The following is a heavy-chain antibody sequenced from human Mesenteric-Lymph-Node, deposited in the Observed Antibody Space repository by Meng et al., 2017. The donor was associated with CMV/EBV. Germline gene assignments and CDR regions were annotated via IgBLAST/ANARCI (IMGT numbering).Heavy chain of an antibody. CDR1: ISCGVYS. CDR2: IYHNVP. CDR3: ARDAKYSGYDPPEPLFDH. J-gene: IGHJ4*02. Sequence: ISCGVYSWSWVRQDAGEGLEWVGCIYHNVPCCNPSLTGRVTISVDTSKSQFSLGLRSVTAADAAVYFCARDAKYSGYDPPEPLFDHWGQGILVTVSS. D-gene: IGHD5-12*01. V-gene: IGHV4-31*02.